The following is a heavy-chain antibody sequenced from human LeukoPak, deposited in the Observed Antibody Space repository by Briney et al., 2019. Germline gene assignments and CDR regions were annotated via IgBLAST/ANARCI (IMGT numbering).Heavy chain of an antibody. D-gene: IGHD3-22*01. CDR3: ACLTTADAFDI. J-gene: IGHJ3*02. CDR2: IYDSGST. Sequence: PSETLSLTCTVSGGSINSYYWSWIRQPPGKGLEWIGYIYDSGSTNYNPSLKSRVTISVDTSKNQCSLKLSSVTAADTAVYYCACLTTADAFDIWGQGTMVTVSS. CDR1: GGSINSYY. V-gene: IGHV4-59*01.